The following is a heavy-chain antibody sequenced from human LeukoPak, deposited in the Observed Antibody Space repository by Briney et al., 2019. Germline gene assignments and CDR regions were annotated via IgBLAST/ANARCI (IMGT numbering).Heavy chain of an antibody. CDR1: GFTFSSYA. CDR3: ARKIAPGVYY. D-gene: IGHD6-13*01. J-gene: IGHJ4*02. CDR2: ISYDGSNK. Sequence: GGSLRLSCAASGFTFSSYAMHWVRQAPGKGLEWVAVISYDGSNKYYADSVKGRFTISRDNSKNTLYLQMNSLRAEDTAVYYCARKIAPGVYYWGQGTLVTVSS. V-gene: IGHV3-30-3*01.